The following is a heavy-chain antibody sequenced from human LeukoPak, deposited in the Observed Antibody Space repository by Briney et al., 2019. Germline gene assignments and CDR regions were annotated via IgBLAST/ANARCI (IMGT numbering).Heavy chain of an antibody. CDR1: GYTFTGYY. CDR2: INPNSGGT. Sequence: ASVKVSCKASGYTFTGYYMHWVRQAPGQGLEWMGWINPNSGGTNYAQKFQGRVTMTRDTSISTAYMELSRLRSDDTAVYYCARSGLDTAMFNRYYMDVWGKGTTVTISS. J-gene: IGHJ6*03. V-gene: IGHV1-2*02. D-gene: IGHD5-18*01. CDR3: ARSGLDTAMFNRYYMDV.